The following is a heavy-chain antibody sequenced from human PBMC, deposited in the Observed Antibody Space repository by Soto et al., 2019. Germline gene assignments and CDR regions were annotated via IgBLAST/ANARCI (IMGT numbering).Heavy chain of an antibody. J-gene: IGHJ4*02. CDR2: IYWDDDK. D-gene: IGHD3-10*01. CDR1: RFTLTTNGVG. V-gene: IGHV2-5*02. CDR3: VSLRGGSYFDS. Sequence: QITLKESGPTLVKPTQTLTLTCVFSRFTLTTNGVGVGWIRQPPGKALEWLALIYWDDDKRYSPSLKSRLTITNDTSKNQVVLTMTNMDPVDTATYYCVSLRGGSYFDSWGQETLVTVSS.